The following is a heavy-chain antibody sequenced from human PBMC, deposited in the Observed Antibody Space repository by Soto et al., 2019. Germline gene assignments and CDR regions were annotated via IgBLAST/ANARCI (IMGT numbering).Heavy chain of an antibody. V-gene: IGHV4-30-4*01. Sequence: QVQLQESGPGLVKPSQTLSLTCTVSGGSIRSGDYYWSWIRQPPGKGLEWVGFIYDSGSTLYNPSLKRRATISADTPKNQFSLKLTSVTAADTAVYYCARGYSGTYVGAKYFDFWGQGTLVTVSS. J-gene: IGHJ4*02. D-gene: IGHD1-26*01. CDR1: GGSIRSGDYY. CDR2: IYDSGST. CDR3: ARGYSGTYVGAKYFDF.